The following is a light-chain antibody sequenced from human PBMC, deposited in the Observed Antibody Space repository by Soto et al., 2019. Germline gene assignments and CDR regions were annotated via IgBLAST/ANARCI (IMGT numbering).Light chain of an antibody. CDR2: GAS. V-gene: IGKV3-15*01. CDR1: QSVSSN. Sequence: EIVMTQSPATLSVSPGERATLSCRASQSVSSNLAWYQQKPGQAPRLLIYGASTRATGIPARFSGSRSGTEFTHTNSSLQSEDFAVYYCQHYNNWPRTFGQGTKVEIK. J-gene: IGKJ1*01. CDR3: QHYNNWPRT.